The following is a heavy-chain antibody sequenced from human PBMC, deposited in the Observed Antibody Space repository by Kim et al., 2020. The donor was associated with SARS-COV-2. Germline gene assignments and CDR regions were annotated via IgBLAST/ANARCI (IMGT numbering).Heavy chain of an antibody. Sequence: GESLKISCKGSGYSFTSYWIGWVRQMPGKGLEWMGIIYPGDSDTRYSPYFQGQVTISADKSISTAYLQWSSLKASDTAMYYCARNYYDSSGYYKVAFDIWGQGTMVTVSS. CDR3: ARNYYDSSGYYKVAFDI. CDR1: GYSFTSYW. D-gene: IGHD3-22*01. V-gene: IGHV5-51*01. J-gene: IGHJ3*02. CDR2: IYPGDSDT.